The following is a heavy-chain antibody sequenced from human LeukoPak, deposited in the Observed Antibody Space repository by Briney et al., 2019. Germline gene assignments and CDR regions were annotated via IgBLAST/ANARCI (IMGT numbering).Heavy chain of an antibody. V-gene: IGHV3-53*01. J-gene: IGHJ4*02. Sequence: GGSLRLSCAASGFTVSSNYMSWVRQAPGKGLEWVSILYSAGATYYADSVKGRFTISRDNSKNTLYLQMNSLRVEDTAVYYCASGGMGARKFYSDPFHYWGQGTLVTVSP. CDR3: ASGGMGARKFYSDPFHY. CDR1: GFTVSSNY. D-gene: IGHD2-15*01. CDR2: LYSAGAT.